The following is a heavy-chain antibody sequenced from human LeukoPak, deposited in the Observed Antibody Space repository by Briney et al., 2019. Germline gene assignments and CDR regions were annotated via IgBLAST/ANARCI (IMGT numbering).Heavy chain of an antibody. CDR3: AKDRGISGSPLDY. J-gene: IGHJ4*02. D-gene: IGHD1-26*01. CDR2: ISYDGSNK. CDR1: GVTFSSYG. V-gene: IGHV3-30*18. Sequence: PGRSLRLSCAASGVTFSSYGMHWVRQAPGKGLEWVAVISYDGSNKYYADSVKGRFTISRDNSKNTLYLQMNSLRAEDTAVYYCAKDRGISGSPLDYWGQGTLVTVSS.